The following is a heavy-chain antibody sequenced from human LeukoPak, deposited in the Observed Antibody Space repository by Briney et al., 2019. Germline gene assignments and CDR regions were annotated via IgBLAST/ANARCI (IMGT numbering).Heavy chain of an antibody. V-gene: IGHV3-53*01. D-gene: IGHD6-19*01. Sequence: PGGSLRLSCAASEFTFSSYSMNWVRQAPGKGLEWVSVILTAGKTYYADSVKGRFTISRDDSKNMVYLQMNSLRAEDTAVYFCAREGYTSGWFRLWGQGTLVTVSS. CDR3: AREGYTSGWFRL. CDR2: ILTAGKT. CDR1: EFTFSSYS. J-gene: IGHJ4*02.